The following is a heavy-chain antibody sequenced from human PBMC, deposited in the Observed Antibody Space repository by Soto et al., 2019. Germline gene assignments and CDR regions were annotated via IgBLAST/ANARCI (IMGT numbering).Heavy chain of an antibody. CDR1: GFTFSSYS. CDR3: ARGAGTGYSGVDY. V-gene: IGHV3-48*01. D-gene: IGHD6-25*01. J-gene: IGHJ4*02. CDR2: ISSSGTTM. Sequence: EVQLVESGGGLVQPGGSLRLSCAASGFTFSSYSMNWVRQAPGKGLEWVSYISSSGTTMYYADSVKGRFTISRDSAKNSLCLQNNRRRAEATAVYYWARGAGTGYSGVDYWGQGTLVTVSS.